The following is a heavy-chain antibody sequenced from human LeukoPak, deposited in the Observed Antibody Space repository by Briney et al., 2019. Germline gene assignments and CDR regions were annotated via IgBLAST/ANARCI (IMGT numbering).Heavy chain of an antibody. CDR1: GGSISSSNW. D-gene: IGHD2-2*02. CDR3: ARLYHYYYYYGMDV. V-gene: IGHV4-4*02. J-gene: IGHJ6*04. CDR2: IYHSGST. Sequence: SGTLSLTCAVSGGSISSSNWWSWVRQPPGKGLEWIGEIYHSGSTNYNPSLKSRVTISVDTSKNQFSLKLSSVTAADTAVYYCARLYHYYYYYGMDVWGKGTTVTVSS.